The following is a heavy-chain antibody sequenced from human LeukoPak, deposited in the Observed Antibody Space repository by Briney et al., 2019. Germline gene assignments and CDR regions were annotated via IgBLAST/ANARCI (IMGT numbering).Heavy chain of an antibody. Sequence: GGSLRLSCAASGFTFSRYGMHWVRQAPGKGLEWVAVISSDGSSEHYADSVKGRFTISRDNSKNTLYLQMNSLRPEDTALYYCARDRGTSGYLPWGQGTLVTVSS. CDR2: ISSDGSSE. D-gene: IGHD3-22*01. CDR3: ARDRGTSGYLP. CDR1: GFTFSRYG. V-gene: IGHV3-30*03. J-gene: IGHJ5*02.